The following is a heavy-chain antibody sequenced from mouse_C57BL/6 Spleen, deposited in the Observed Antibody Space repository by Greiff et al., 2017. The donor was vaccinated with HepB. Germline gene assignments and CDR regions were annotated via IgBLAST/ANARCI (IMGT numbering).Heavy chain of an antibody. CDR1: GFTFSDAW. CDR2: IRNKANNHAT. D-gene: IGHD1-1*01. V-gene: IGHV6-6*01. Sequence: EVKLVESGGGLVQPGGSMKLSCAASGFTFSDAWMDWVRQSPEKGLEWVAEIRNKANNHATYYAESVKGRFTISRDDSKSSVYLQMNSLRAEDTGIYYCTRGGSSYGRYYFDYWGQGTTLTVSS. CDR3: TRGGSSYGRYYFDY. J-gene: IGHJ2*01.